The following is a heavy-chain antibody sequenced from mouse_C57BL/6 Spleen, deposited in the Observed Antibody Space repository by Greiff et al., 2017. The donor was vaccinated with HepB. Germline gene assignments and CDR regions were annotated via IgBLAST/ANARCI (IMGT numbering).Heavy chain of an antibody. CDR3: ARSPFPVFDY. CDR2: ISSGSSTI. CDR1: GFTFSDYG. Sequence: EVHLVESGGGLVKPGGSLKLSCAASGFTFSDYGMHWVRQAPEKGLEWVAYISSGSSTIYYADTVKGRFTISRDNAKNTLFLQMTSLRSEDTAMYYCARSPFPVFDYWGQGTTLTVSS. J-gene: IGHJ2*01. V-gene: IGHV5-17*01.